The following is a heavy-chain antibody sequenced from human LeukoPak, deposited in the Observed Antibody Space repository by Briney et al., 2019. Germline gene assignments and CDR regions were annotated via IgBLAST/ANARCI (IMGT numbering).Heavy chain of an antibody. Sequence: GGSLRLSCAASGFTVSSNYMSWVRQAPGKGLEWVSHMSSSGSTIYYADSVKGRFTISRDNAKNSLYLQMNSLRAEDTAVYYCAKDHDYGDYYFDYWGQGTLVTVSS. D-gene: IGHD4-17*01. CDR3: AKDHDYGDYYFDY. CDR1: GFTVSSNY. J-gene: IGHJ4*02. CDR2: MSSSGSTI. V-gene: IGHV3-11*04.